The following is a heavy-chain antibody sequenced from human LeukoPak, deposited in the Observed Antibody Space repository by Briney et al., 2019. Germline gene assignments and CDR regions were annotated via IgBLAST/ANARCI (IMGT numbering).Heavy chain of an antibody. Sequence: PSETLSLICTVSGGSISSGSYYWSWIRQPAGKGLEWIGRIYTSGSTNYNPSLKSRVTISVDTSKNQFSLKLSSVTAADTAVYYCARSLGYYYDSSGQYFDYWGQGTLVTVSS. CDR1: GGSISSGSYY. V-gene: IGHV4-61*02. D-gene: IGHD3-22*01. J-gene: IGHJ4*02. CDR3: ARSLGYYYDSSGQYFDY. CDR2: IYTSGST.